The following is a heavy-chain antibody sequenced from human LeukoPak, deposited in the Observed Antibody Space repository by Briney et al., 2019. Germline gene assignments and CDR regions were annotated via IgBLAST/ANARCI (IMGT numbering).Heavy chain of an antibody. D-gene: IGHD6-13*01. CDR1: GGSFSGYY. V-gene: IGHV4-34*01. J-gene: IGHJ4*01. CDR3: ARHVGGSSQFDS. Sequence: SETLSLTCAVYGGSFSGYYWSWIRQPPGKGLEWIGEINHSGSTNYNPSLESRVTISVDTSNNQFSLRLTSVTAADTAVYYCARHVGGSSQFDSWGQEPWSPSPQ. CDR2: INHSGST.